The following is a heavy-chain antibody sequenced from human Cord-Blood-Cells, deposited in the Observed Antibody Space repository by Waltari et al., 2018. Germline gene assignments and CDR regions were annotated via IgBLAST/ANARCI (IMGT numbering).Heavy chain of an antibody. J-gene: IGHJ4*02. CDR2: IIPSFGTA. D-gene: IGHD3-16*01. CDR1: GGTFSSYA. CDR3: ARDLASLGMEESGY. Sequence: QVQLVQSGAEVKKPGSSVKVSCKASGGTFSSYAISWVRQAPGQGLEWTGGIIPSFGTANYAKKFQGRVTITADESTSTAYMELSSLRSEDTAVYYCARDLASLGMEESGYWGQGTLVTVSS. V-gene: IGHV1-69*12.